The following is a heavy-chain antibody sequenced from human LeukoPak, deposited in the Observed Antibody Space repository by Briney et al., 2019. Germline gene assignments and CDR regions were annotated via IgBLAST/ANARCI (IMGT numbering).Heavy chain of an antibody. CDR1: GYTFTGYY. CDR3: ARGGIAVAGHLNFDY. D-gene: IGHD6-19*01. V-gene: IGHV1-2*02. J-gene: IGHJ4*02. Sequence: ASVKVSCKASGYTFTGYYMHWVRQAPGQGLEWMGWINPNSGGTNYAQKFQGRVTMTRDTSNSTAYMELSRLRSDDTAVYYCARGGIAVAGHLNFDYWGQGTLVTVSS. CDR2: INPNSGGT.